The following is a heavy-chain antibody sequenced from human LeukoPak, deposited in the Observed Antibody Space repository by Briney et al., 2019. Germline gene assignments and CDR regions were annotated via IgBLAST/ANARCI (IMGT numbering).Heavy chain of an antibody. J-gene: IGHJ4*02. CDR2: INHSGNT. CDR1: GVSFSGYH. D-gene: IGHD6-6*01. CDR3: AREKVASMIDY. V-gene: IGHV4-34*01. Sequence: SETLSLTCTVYGVSFSGYHWSWIRQPPGKGLEGIGEINHSGNTNYNPSLKSRVTISVDTSKNQFSLKLSSVTAADTAVYYCAREKVASMIDYWGQGTLVTVSS.